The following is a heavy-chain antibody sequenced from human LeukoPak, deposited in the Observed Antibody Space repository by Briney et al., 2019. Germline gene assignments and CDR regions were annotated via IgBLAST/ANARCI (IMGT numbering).Heavy chain of an antibody. V-gene: IGHV3-53*01. D-gene: IGHD2-2*01. Sequence: GGSLRLSCAASGFTFSSNYMSWVRQAPGKGLEWVSIIYSGGSTYYTDSVKGRFTISRDNSKNTLYLQMNSLRAEDTAVCYCARESASRGFFDPWGQGTLVTVSS. J-gene: IGHJ5*02. CDR1: GFTFSSNY. CDR2: IYSGGST. CDR3: ARESASRGFFDP.